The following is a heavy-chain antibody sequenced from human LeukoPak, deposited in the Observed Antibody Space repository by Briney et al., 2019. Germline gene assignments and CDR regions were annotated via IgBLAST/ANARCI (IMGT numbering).Heavy chain of an antibody. CDR2: INDSGNT. D-gene: IGHD3-16*01. V-gene: IGHV4-59*08. CDR1: GGSISSDY. CDR3: ARHRPGERRFDP. Sequence: SETLSLTRTVSGGSISSDYCSWIRQPPGKGLEWIGYINDSGNTNSNPSLKSRVTISVDTSKNQFSLKLSSVTAADTAVYYCARHRPGERRFDPWGQGTLVTVSS. J-gene: IGHJ5*02.